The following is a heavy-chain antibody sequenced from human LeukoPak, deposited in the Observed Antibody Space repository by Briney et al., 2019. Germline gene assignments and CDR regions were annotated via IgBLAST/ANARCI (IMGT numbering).Heavy chain of an antibody. CDR2: INHSGRT. V-gene: IGHV4-34*01. CDR3: ARGSGCSSTSCYYYGMDV. J-gene: IGHJ6*02. Sequence: SETLSLTCAVYGGSFSGYYWSWIRQPPGKGVEGIGEINHSGRTNYNPSLKSRVTISVDTSKKQFSLKLSSVTAADTAVYYCARGSGCSSTSCYYYGMDVWGQGTTVTVSS. D-gene: IGHD2-2*01. CDR1: GGSFSGYY.